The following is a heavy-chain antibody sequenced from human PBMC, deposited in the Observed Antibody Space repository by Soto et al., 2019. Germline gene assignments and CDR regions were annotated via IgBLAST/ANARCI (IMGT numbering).Heavy chain of an antibody. D-gene: IGHD3-10*01. CDR1: GGSFSGYY. V-gene: IGHV4-34*01. CDR2: INHSGST. CDR3: ARRGSGSYSDY. J-gene: IGHJ4*02. Sequence: SETLSLTCAVYGGSFSGYYWSWIRQPPGKGLEWIGEINHSGSTNYNPSLKSRVTISVDTSKNQFSLKLSSVTAADTAVYYCARRGSGSYSDYWGQGTLVTVSS.